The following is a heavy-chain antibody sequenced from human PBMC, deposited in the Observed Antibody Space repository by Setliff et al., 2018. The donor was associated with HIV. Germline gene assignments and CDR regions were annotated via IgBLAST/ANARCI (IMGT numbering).Heavy chain of an antibody. Sequence: GGSLRLSCAAFGFTFSNYGMHWVRQAPGKGLEWVAFLRFDGSNKSYGDSVKGRFTISRDNSKNTLYVQMNSLGAEDTAVYYCAKSYFDRSGYLGSWGQGTLVTVSS. J-gene: IGHJ5*02. V-gene: IGHV3-30*02. CDR2: LRFDGSNK. CDR1: GFTFSNYG. CDR3: AKSYFDRSGYLGS. D-gene: IGHD3-22*01.